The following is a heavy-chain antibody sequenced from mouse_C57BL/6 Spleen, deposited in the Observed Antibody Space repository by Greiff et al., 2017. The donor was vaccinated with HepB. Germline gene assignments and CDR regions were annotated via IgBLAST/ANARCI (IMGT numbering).Heavy chain of an antibody. J-gene: IGHJ3*01. V-gene: IGHV1-82*01. CDR2: IYPGDGDT. CDR3: ARPYGSVFAY. Sequence: QVQLQQSGPELVKPGASVKISCKASGYAFSSSWMNWVKQRPGKGLEWIGRIYPGDGDTNYNGKFKGKATLTADKSSSTAYMQLSSLTSEDSAVYFCARPYGSVFAYWGQGTLVTVSA. D-gene: IGHD1-1*01. CDR1: GYAFSSSW.